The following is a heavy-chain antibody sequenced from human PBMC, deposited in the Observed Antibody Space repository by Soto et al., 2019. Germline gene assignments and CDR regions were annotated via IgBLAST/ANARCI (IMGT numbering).Heavy chain of an antibody. V-gene: IGHV1-2*04. Sequence: QVQLVQSGAEVKKPGASVKVSCKASGYTFTGYYMHWVRQAPGQGLEWMGRINPNSGGTNYAQKFQGWVTMTRDTSISTAYMELSRLRSDDTAVYYCARGHYYDSSGYYYGLTYFDYWGQGTLVTVSS. D-gene: IGHD3-22*01. J-gene: IGHJ4*01. CDR3: ARGHYYDSSGYYYGLTYFDY. CDR2: INPNSGGT. CDR1: GYTFTGYY.